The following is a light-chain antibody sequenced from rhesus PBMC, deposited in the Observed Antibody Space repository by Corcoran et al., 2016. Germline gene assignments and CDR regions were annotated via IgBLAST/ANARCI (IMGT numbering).Light chain of an antibody. J-gene: IGKJ1*01. CDR1: QSLVYSDGKTH. Sequence: DIVMTQTPVSLPVTLGEPASISCRSSQSLVYSDGKTHFYWYLQRPGQSPQLLMYLVSKRASGVPDKVSGSGSGTDFTLKISRVEAEEVGVYYCMQALRSPWTFGQGTKVEIK. V-gene: IGKV2-82*02. CDR3: MQALRSPWT. CDR2: LVS.